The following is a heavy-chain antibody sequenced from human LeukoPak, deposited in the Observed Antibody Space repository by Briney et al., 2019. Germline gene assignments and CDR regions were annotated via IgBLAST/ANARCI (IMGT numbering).Heavy chain of an antibody. CDR1: GFTLSTYG. CDR2: ISDGGSNQ. D-gene: IGHD3-16*02. V-gene: IGHV3-30*03. CDR3: VRDKYRFDY. Sequence: PVRSLRLSCAASGFTLSTYGTHWVRQAPGKGLEWVAVISDGGSNQYYADSVKGRFTISRDNSKNTLYLQMNSLRPEDTAVYYCVRDKYRFDYWGQGTLVTVSS. J-gene: IGHJ4*02.